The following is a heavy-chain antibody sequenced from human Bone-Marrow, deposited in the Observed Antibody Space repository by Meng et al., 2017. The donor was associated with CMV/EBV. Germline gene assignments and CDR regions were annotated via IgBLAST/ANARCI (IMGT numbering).Heavy chain of an antibody. J-gene: IGHJ6*02. V-gene: IGHV3-21*01. D-gene: IGHD2-2*02. Sequence: GGSLRLSCAASGFTFSSYSMNWVRQAPGKGLEWVSSISSSSSYIYYADSVKGRFTISRDTAQNSLYLQMNSLRAEDTAVYYCARDRQYQLLYLPYYGMDVWAQGTTVTVSS. CDR3: ARDRQYQLLYLPYYGMDV. CDR1: GFTFSSYS. CDR2: ISSSSSYI.